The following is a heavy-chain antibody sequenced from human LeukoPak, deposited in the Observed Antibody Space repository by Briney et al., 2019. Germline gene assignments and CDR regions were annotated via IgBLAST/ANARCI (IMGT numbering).Heavy chain of an antibody. D-gene: IGHD3-3*01. CDR1: GFTFSTYS. V-gene: IGHV3-21*01. Sequence: GESLRLSCAASGFTFSTYSMNWLRLAPGKGLEWVSSISPDSNYKYYVDSVKGRFTISRDNAKSSLYLQMNSLRAEDTAVYYCARGKYYDFWSGYPDFDYWGQGTLVTVSS. CDR3: ARGKYYDFWSGYPDFDY. J-gene: IGHJ4*02. CDR2: ISPDSNYK.